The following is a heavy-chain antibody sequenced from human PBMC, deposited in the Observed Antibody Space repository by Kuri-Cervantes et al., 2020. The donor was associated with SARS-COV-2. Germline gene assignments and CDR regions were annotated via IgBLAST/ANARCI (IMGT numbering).Heavy chain of an antibody. V-gene: IGHV3-30*18. D-gene: IGHD1-26*01. Sequence: GESLKISCAASGLTFSSYGMHWVRQAPGKGLEWVAVISYDGSNKYYADSVKGRFTISRDNSKNTLYLQMNSLRAEDTAVYYCAKGDSGSYLGASGYFDYWGQGTLVTVSS. CDR2: ISYDGSNK. CDR1: GLTFSSYG. J-gene: IGHJ4*02. CDR3: AKGDSGSYLGASGYFDY.